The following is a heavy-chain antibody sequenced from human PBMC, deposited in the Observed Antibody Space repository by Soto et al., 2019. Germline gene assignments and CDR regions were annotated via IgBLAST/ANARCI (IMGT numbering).Heavy chain of an antibody. CDR1: GFTFDDYA. CDR2: ISWNSGSI. D-gene: IGHD2-2*01. J-gene: IGHJ2*01. V-gene: IGHV3-9*01. CDR3: AKDINPADDIVVVPASFDL. Sequence: EVQLVESGGGLVQPGRSLRLSCAASGFTFDDYAMHWVRQAPGKGLEWVSGISWNSGSIGYADSVKGRFTISRDNAKNSLYLQMNSLRAEDTALYYCAKDINPADDIVVVPASFDLWGRGTLVTVSS.